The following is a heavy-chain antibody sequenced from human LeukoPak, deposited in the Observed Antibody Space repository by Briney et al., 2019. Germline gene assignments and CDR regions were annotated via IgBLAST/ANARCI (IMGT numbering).Heavy chain of an antibody. J-gene: IGHJ4*02. D-gene: IGHD3-10*01. CDR1: GFTFSSYA. CDR2: ISGSGGST. Sequence: PGGSLRLSCAASGFTFSSYAMSWVRQAPGKGLEWVSAISGSGGSTYYADSVKGRFTISRDNSKNTLYLQMNSLRAEDTAVYYCAKNPHVILWFGELSYWGQGTLVTVSS. V-gene: IGHV3-23*01. CDR3: AKNPHVILWFGELSY.